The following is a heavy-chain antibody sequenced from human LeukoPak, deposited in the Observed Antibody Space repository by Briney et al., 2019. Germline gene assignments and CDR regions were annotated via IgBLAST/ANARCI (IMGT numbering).Heavy chain of an antibody. CDR3: ARGTYDSSGPHY. D-gene: IGHD3-22*01. V-gene: IGHV4-59*01. Sequence: SETLSLTCTVSGGSISSYYWSWIRQPTGKGLEWIGYIYYSGSTNYNPSLWSRVTISVDTSKNQFSLKLSSVTAADTAVYYCARGTYDSSGPHYWGQGTLVTVSS. J-gene: IGHJ4*02. CDR1: GGSISSYY. CDR2: IYYSGST.